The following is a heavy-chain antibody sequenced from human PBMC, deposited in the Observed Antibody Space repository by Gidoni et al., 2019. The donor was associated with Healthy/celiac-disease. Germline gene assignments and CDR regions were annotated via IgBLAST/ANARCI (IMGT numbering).Heavy chain of an antibody. J-gene: IGHJ4*02. D-gene: IGHD3-16*02. V-gene: IGHV3-43D*03. Sequence: EVQLVESGGVVVQPGGSLRLSCAASGFTFDDYAMHWVRQAPGKGLEWVSLISWDGGSTYYADSVKGRFTISRDNSKNSLYLQMNSLRAEDTALYYCAKGGGLGELSSYFDYWGQGTLVTVSS. CDR1: GFTFDDYA. CDR2: ISWDGGST. CDR3: AKGGGLGELSSYFDY.